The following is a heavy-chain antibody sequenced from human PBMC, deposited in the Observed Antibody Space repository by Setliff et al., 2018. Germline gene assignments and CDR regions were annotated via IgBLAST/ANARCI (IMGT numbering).Heavy chain of an antibody. CDR2: IIPVFATA. CDR1: GGTFSNYA. CDR3: ARDTRDKYDTSGHYLSLDY. Sequence: SVKVSCKASGGTFSNYAISWVRQAPGQGLEWMGRIIPVFATAKYAPKFQGRVTITADESTSTAYLELNSLRFEDTAVYYCARDTRDKYDTSGHYLSLDYWGQGTLVTVSS. D-gene: IGHD3-22*01. V-gene: IGHV1-69*13. J-gene: IGHJ4*02.